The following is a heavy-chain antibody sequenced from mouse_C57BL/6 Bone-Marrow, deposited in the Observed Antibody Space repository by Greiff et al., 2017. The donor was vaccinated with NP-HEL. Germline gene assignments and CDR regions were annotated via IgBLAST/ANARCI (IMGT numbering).Heavy chain of an antibody. CDR1: GFTFSSYA. CDR2: ISSGGDYI. CDR3: TRDLYDGYYVSYYFDY. J-gene: IGHJ2*01. D-gene: IGHD2-3*01. V-gene: IGHV5-9-1*02. Sequence: EVKVVESGEGLVKPGGSLKLSCAASGFTFSSYAMSWVRQTPEKRLEWVAYISSGGDYIYYADTVKGRFTISRDNARNTLYLQMSSLKSEDTAMYYCTRDLYDGYYVSYYFDYWGQGTTLTVSS.